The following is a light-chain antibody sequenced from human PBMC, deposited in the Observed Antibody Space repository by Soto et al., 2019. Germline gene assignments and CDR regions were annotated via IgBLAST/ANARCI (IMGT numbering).Light chain of an antibody. J-gene: IGLJ1*01. V-gene: IGLV1-40*01. CDR2: GNT. Sequence: QSVLTQPPSVSGAPGQRVTISCTGSSSYIGAGYDVHSYQQLPGAAPKLLFYGNTNRPSGVPDRFSGSKSGTSASLAITGLQAEDEADYYCQSYDSSLSGYVFGTGTKVTVL. CDR1: SSYIGAGYD. CDR3: QSYDSSLSGYV.